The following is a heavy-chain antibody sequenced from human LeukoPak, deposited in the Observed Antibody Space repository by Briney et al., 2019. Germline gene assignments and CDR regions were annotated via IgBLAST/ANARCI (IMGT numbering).Heavy chain of an antibody. V-gene: IGHV3-11*04. CDR1: GFTFSDYY. D-gene: IGHD3-3*01. CDR2: ISSSGNTI. Sequence: GGSLRLSCAASGFTFSDYYMSWIRQAPGKGLEWVSYISSSGNTIYYADSVKGRFTISRDDAKNSLYLQMNSLRAEDTAVYYCASDYDFWSGLGWFDPWGQGTLATVSS. J-gene: IGHJ5*02. CDR3: ASDYDFWSGLGWFDP.